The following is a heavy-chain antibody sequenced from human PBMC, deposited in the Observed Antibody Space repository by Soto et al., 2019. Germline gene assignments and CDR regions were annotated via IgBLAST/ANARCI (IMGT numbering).Heavy chain of an antibody. CDR2: IYSSGST. Sequence: SETLSLTCTVSGGSISSSSYYWGWIRQPPGKGLEWIGSIYSSGSTYYNPSQQSRVTISIDTSKNQFSLSLSSVTAADTAVYYCARCEGRYPLHWGQGTTVTVSS. V-gene: IGHV4-39*01. D-gene: IGHD2-2*01. CDR3: ARCEGRYPLH. CDR1: GGSISSSSYY. J-gene: IGHJ6*02.